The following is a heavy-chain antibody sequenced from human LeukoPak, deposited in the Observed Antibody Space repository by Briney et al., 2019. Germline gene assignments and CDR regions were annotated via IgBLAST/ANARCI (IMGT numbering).Heavy chain of an antibody. D-gene: IGHD2-21*02. V-gene: IGHV1-46*01. Sequence: ASVKVSXKASGYTFTSYYMHWVRQAPGQGLEWMGIINPSGGSTSYAQKFQGRVTMTRDTSTSTVYMELSSLRSEDTAVYYCARASRHEDCGGDCYSTAYWGQGTLVTVSS. CDR1: GYTFTSYY. CDR2: INPSGGST. J-gene: IGHJ4*02. CDR3: ARASRHEDCGGDCYSTAY.